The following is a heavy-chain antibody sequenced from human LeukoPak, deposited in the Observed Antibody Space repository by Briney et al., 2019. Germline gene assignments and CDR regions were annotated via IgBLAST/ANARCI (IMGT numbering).Heavy chain of an antibody. J-gene: IGHJ4*02. CDR1: GFTFRGYV. CDR3: AKGGPDDY. V-gene: IGHV3-23*01. CDR2: ISVSGDNT. D-gene: IGHD5-12*01. Sequence: GGSLRLSCAASGFTFRGYVMGWVRQAPGKGLEWVSSISVSGDNTYYADSVKGRFTISRDNSKNTVYLQMNSLRDEDTAMYYCAKGGPDDYWGQGTLVTVSS.